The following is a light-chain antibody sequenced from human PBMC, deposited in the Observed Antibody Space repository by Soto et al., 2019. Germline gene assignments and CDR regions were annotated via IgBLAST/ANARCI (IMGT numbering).Light chain of an antibody. CDR3: SSYTSSSIPL. Sequence: QSALTQPASVSGSPGQSITISCTGTSSDVGGYNYDSWYQQHPGKAPKLMIYDVSNRPSGVSNRFSGSKSGNTASLTISGLQAEDEADYYCSSYTSSSIPLFGGETKLTVL. J-gene: IGLJ2*01. CDR2: DVS. V-gene: IGLV2-14*01. CDR1: SSDVGGYNY.